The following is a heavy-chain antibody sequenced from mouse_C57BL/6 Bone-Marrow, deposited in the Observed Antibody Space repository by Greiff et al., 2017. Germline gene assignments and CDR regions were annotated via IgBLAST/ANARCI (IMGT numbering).Heavy chain of an antibody. CDR2: IYPRSGNT. CDR1: GYTFTSYG. V-gene: IGHV1-81*01. D-gene: IGHD1-1*01. CDR3: AATVVADFDV. J-gene: IGHJ1*03. Sequence: QVQLQQSGAELARPGASVKLSCKASGYTFTSYGISWVKQRTGQGLEWIGEIYPRSGNTYYNEKFKGKATLTADKSSSTAYMELRSLTSEDSAVYFCAATVVADFDVWGTGTTVTVSS.